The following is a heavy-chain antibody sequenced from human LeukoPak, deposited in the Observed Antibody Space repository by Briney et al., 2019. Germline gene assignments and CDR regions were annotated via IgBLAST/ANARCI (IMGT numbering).Heavy chain of an antibody. Sequence: PGGSLRLSCAASGCTFSSYWMHWVRQAPGKGLVWVSRINSDGSTTNYADSVKGRFTISRDNAENTMYLQMNSLRVEDTAVYYCTRRVSATRWFDPWGQGTLVTVSS. CDR1: GCTFSSYW. V-gene: IGHV3-74*01. CDR3: TRRVSATRWFDP. CDR2: INSDGSTT. J-gene: IGHJ5*02. D-gene: IGHD2-15*01.